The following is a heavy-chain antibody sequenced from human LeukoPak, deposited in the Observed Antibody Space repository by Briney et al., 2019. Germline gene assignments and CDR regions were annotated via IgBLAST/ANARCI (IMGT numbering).Heavy chain of an antibody. V-gene: IGHV3-53*01. CDR1: GFMFSSYW. CDR2: TYTGGNT. CDR3: AREGDGYNYSGAFDI. Sequence: GGSLRLSCAASGFMFSSYWMSWVRQAPGKGLEWVSITYTGGNTYYADSVKGRFTISRDSSKNTLYLQMNSLRAEDTALYYCAREGDGYNYSGAFDIWGQGTMVIVSS. D-gene: IGHD5-24*01. J-gene: IGHJ3*02.